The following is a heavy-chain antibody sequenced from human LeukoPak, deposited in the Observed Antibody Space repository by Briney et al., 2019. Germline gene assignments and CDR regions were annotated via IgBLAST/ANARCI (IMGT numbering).Heavy chain of an antibody. Sequence: PGGSLRLSCAASGFIFSNAWMNWVRQAPGKGLEWVSHIKSKTDGGTTDYAAPVKGRFTISRDDSKNTLYLQMNSLKTEDTAVYYCIRYGYNLAEYYQHWGQGTLVTVSS. CDR3: IRYGYNLAEYYQH. CDR1: GFIFSNAW. CDR2: IKSKTDGGTT. J-gene: IGHJ1*01. D-gene: IGHD5-24*01. V-gene: IGHV3-15*07.